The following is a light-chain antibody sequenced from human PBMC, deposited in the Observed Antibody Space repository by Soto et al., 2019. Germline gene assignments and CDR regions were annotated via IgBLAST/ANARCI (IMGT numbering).Light chain of an antibody. CDR2: DAS. CDR1: QSVGSY. J-gene: IGKJ5*01. CDR3: QQRSNWPIT. V-gene: IGKV3-11*01. Sequence: EIVLTRSPATLSLSPGERATLSCRASQSVGSYLAWYQQKPGQAPRLLIYDASNRATGIPARFSGSGSGTEFTLTISSLQSEDFAVYYCQQRSNWPITFGQGTRLEIK.